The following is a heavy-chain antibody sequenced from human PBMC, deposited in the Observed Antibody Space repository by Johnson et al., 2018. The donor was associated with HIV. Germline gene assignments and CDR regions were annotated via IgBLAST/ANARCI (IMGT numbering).Heavy chain of an antibody. CDR3: ARAGDYDAFDI. Sequence: QVQLVESGGGVVQPGRSLRLSCAASGFTFSIYAMHWVRQAPGKGLEWVAVISYDGSNKYYADSVKGRFTISRDNSKNTLYLQMNSLRAEDTAVYYCARAGDYDAFDIWGQGTMVTVSS. CDR2: ISYDGSNK. CDR1: GFTFSIYA. D-gene: IGHD3-16*01. J-gene: IGHJ3*02. V-gene: IGHV3-30*04.